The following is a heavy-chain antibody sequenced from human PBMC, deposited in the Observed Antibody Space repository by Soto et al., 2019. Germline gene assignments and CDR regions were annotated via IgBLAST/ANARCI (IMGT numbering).Heavy chain of an antibody. Sequence: SETLSLTCTVSGGSINSGDYYWTWVRQPPWKGLEWIGNIFHSGSTYCTPSLQSRVTISLDASKNHFSLKLSSVTPADTAVYYCARDRYYGSGTYYNFYSGMDVWGQGXTVTVYS. J-gene: IGHJ6*02. V-gene: IGHV4-30-4*01. CDR2: IFHSGST. D-gene: IGHD3-10*01. CDR1: GGSINSGDYY. CDR3: ARDRYYGSGTYYNFYSGMDV.